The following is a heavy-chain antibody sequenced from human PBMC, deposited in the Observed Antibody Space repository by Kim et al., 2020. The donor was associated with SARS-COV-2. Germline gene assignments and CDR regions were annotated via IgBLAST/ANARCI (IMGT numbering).Heavy chain of an antibody. CDR2: ISSRSSAI. CDR3: ARDYATSGY. V-gene: IGHV3-48*02. CDR1: GFTFGGYS. D-gene: IGHD2-15*01. Sequence: GGSLRLSCATSGFTFGGYSMNWVRQAPGKGLEWVSYISSRSSAINYADSVKGRFTISRDKAKNSLYLQMNSLRDEDAAVYYYARDYATSGYWGQGTLVTVSS. J-gene: IGHJ4*02.